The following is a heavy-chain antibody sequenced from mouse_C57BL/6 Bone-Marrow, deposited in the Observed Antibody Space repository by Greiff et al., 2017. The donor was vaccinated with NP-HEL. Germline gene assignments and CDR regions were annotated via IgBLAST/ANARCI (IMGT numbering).Heavy chain of an antibody. CDR3: AKRGFITTVVATTDYYAMDY. CDR1: GYTFTDYY. Sequence: EVQLQQSGPELVKPGASVKISCKASGYTFTDYYMNWVKQSHGKSLEWIGDINPNNGGTSYNQKFKGKATLTVDKYSSTAYMELRSLTSEDSAVYYCAKRGFITTVVATTDYYAMDYWGQGTSVTVSS. V-gene: IGHV1-26*01. CDR2: INPNNGGT. D-gene: IGHD1-1*01. J-gene: IGHJ4*01.